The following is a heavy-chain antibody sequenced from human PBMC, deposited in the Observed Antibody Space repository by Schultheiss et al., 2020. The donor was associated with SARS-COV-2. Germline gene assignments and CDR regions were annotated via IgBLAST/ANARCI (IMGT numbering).Heavy chain of an antibody. CDR2: ISYDGSNK. CDR3: AKDDCTNGVCYRPPFDY. J-gene: IGHJ4*02. D-gene: IGHD2-8*01. Sequence: GGSLRLSCAASGFTFSSYGMHWVRQAPGKGLEWVAVISYDGSNKYYADSVKGRFTISRDNSKNTLYLQMNSLRAEDTAVYYCAKDDCTNGVCYRPPFDYWGQGTLVTVSS. V-gene: IGHV3-30*18. CDR1: GFTFSSYG.